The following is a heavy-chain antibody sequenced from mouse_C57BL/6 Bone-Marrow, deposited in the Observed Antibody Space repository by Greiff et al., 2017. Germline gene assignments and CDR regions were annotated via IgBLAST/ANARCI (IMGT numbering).Heavy chain of an antibody. D-gene: IGHD2-12*01. CDR3: ATSYNYGDCTMGY. V-gene: IGHV1-64*01. CDR2: MHPNGGSP. CDR1: GYTFTNYW. Sequence: VQLQQPGAELVKPGASVKLSCKASGYTFTNYWMHWVKQRPGQGLEWIGMMHPNGGSPDYNEKFKSEATLSVDKSSRTAYMELSSLTSEDSAVYYCATSYNYGDCTMGYWGQGTSATVSS. J-gene: IGHJ4*01.